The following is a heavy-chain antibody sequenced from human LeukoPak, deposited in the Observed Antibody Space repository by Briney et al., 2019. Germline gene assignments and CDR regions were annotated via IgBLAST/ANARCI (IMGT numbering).Heavy chain of an antibody. D-gene: IGHD5-24*01. J-gene: IGHJ6*04. CDR2: IWYDGSNK. CDR1: GFNFGSYG. V-gene: IGHV3-33*01. CDR3: ARDTIGMDV. Sequence: GRSLRLSCAASGFNFGSYGMHWVRQAPGKGLEWVAVIWYDGSNKYYADSVKGRFTISRDNSKNTLYLQMNSLRAEDTVVYYCARDTIGMDVWGKGTTVTVSS.